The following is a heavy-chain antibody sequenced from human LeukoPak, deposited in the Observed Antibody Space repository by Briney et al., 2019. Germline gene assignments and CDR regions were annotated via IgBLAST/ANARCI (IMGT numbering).Heavy chain of an antibody. CDR3: ARVGEDTAMVTYLDY. D-gene: IGHD5-18*01. CDR2: MNPNSGNT. CDR1: GYTFTSYD. Sequence: ASVKVSCKASGYTFTSYDINWVRQATGQGREWMGWMNPNSGNTGYAQKFQGRVTMTRNTSISTAYMELSSLRSEDTAVYYCARVGEDTAMVTYLDYWGQGTLVTVSS. V-gene: IGHV1-8*01. J-gene: IGHJ4*02.